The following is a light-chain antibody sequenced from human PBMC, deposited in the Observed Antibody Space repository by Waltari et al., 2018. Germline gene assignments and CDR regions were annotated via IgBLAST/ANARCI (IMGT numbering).Light chain of an antibody. CDR1: SSDVGSHNL. CDR2: EDT. Sequence: QSALTQPASVSGSPGQSITISCTGTSSDVGSHNLVSWYQHHPGKAPKLMIYEDTTRPSGVSNRFSSSHSGNTASLTISGLQAEDEADYYCCSYAGSTASILLGGGTKLTVL. J-gene: IGLJ2*01. CDR3: CSYAGSTASIL. V-gene: IGLV2-23*01.